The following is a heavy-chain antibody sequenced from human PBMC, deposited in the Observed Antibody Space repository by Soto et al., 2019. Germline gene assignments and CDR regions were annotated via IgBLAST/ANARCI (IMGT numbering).Heavy chain of an antibody. J-gene: IGHJ4*02. Sequence: VPVVASGGGLVQPGRSLRLSCAGSGFRFEQYVMHWVRQAPGKGLECVSTVSPTGDTVAYADSVEGRFTVSRDNAKNSLSQQMNSLKGDDTAFYYCLRDAPNGSIEDWGQGTLVTVSS. CDR1: GFRFEQYV. CDR3: LRDAPNGSIED. D-gene: IGHD2-21*01. V-gene: IGHV3-9*01. CDR2: VSPTGDTV.